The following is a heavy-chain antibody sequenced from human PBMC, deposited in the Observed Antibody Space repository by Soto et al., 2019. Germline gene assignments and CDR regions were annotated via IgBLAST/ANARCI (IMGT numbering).Heavy chain of an antibody. D-gene: IGHD1-26*01. CDR3: ARDGGRHSGGMDY. Sequence: QVQLVQSGAEVKKPVSSVKVSCKASGGTFSSYSINWVRQAPGQGLEWMGEIIPIFGTANYAQKFQGRVTITADESTSTAYMELSSLRSEDTAVYYCARDGGRHSGGMDYWGQGTLVNVSS. J-gene: IGHJ4*02. V-gene: IGHV1-69*01. CDR2: IIPIFGTA. CDR1: GGTFSSYS.